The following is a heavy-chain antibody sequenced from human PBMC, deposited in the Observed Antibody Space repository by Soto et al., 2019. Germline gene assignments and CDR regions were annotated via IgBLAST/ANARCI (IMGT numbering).Heavy chain of an antibody. V-gene: IGHV3-23*01. D-gene: IGHD4-17*01. J-gene: IGHJ4*02. CDR1: GFTFSNYA. Sequence: RLSCAASGFTFSNYALSWVRQAPGKGLQWVSAISGSGGSTHYADSVKGRFTISRDNAKNSLYLQMNSLRAEDTAVYYCARDTVTTKYYFDYWGQGTLVTVSS. CDR2: ISGSGGST. CDR3: ARDTVTTKYYFDY.